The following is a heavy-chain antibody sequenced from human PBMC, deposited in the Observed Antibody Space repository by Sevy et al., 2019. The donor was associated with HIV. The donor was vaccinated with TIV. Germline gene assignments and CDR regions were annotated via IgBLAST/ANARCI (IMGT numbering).Heavy chain of an antibody. CDR2: ISGSGGGT. CDR1: GFTFSSYA. Sequence: GGSLRLSCVASGFTFSSYAMSWVRQAPGKGLEWVSAISGSGGGTYYADSVKGRFTISRDNSKNTLYLQMNSLRAEDTAVYYCAKGGDTMVRGAINMDYWGQGTLVTVSS. J-gene: IGHJ4*02. V-gene: IGHV3-23*01. D-gene: IGHD3-10*01. CDR3: AKGGDTMVRGAINMDY.